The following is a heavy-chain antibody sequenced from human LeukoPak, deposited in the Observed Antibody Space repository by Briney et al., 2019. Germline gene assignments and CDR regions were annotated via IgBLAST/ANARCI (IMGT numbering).Heavy chain of an antibody. CDR3: ARDGSGVWFDY. D-gene: IGHD3-10*01. Sequence: GASVKVSCKASGYTFRNHFMQWVRQAPGQGLEWMGIINPVSGSTSYAQKFQGRVTVTRDTSTSTVYMELSGLKSEDTAVYYCARDGSGVWFDYWGQGTLVTVSS. V-gene: IGHV1-46*01. J-gene: IGHJ4*02. CDR2: INPVSGST. CDR1: GYTFRNHF.